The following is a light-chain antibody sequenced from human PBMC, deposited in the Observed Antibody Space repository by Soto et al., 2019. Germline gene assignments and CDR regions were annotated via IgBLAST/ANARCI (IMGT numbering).Light chain of an antibody. J-gene: IGKJ1*01. V-gene: IGKV1-39*01. CDR3: HQTDSIPET. Sequence: DIQMTQSPSSLSASVGDTVTITGRASQSISLFLNWYQQKPGKAPKLLIYAASSLQSGVPSRFTGNGSGTDFTLTISSLQPEDFATYYCHQTDSIPETFGQGTQGEIK. CDR2: AAS. CDR1: QSISLF.